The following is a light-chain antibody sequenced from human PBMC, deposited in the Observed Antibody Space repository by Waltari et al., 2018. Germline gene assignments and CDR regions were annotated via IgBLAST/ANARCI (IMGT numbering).Light chain of an antibody. J-gene: IGKJ1*01. CDR2: GAS. V-gene: IGKV1-39*01. Sequence: DIQMTQSPSSLSASVGDRVTVTCRASQSINIFLNWYQQRPGKAPKLLIVGASTLQTGVPFRFSASGSGTDFTLTISSLQPEDVATYYCQQSYRPPWTFGQGTTVEI. CDR3: QQSYRPPWT. CDR1: QSINIF.